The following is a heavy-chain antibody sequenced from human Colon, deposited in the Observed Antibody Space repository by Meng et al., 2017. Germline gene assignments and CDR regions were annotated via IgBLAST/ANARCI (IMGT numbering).Heavy chain of an antibody. CDR3: ARGYYDSSGYGYWYFDL. CDR2: IYYSGST. Sequence: QVQLQESGPGLVNPSQTLSLTCTVSGGSSSSGDYYWSWIRQPPGKGLEWIGYIYYSGSTYYNPSLKSRVTISVDTSKNQFSLKLSSVTAADTAVYYCARGYYDSSGYGYWYFDLWGRGTLVTVSS. CDR1: GGSSSSGDYY. D-gene: IGHD3-22*01. V-gene: IGHV4-30-4*01. J-gene: IGHJ2*01.